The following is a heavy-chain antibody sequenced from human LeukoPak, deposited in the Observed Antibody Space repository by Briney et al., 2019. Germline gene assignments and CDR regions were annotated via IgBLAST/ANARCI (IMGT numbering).Heavy chain of an antibody. CDR1: GGSISSYY. Sequence: SETLSLTCTVSGGSISSYYWSWIRQPPGKGLEWIGSMYYSGSTNYNPSLKSRVTISVDTSKSQFSLKLSSVTAADTAVYYCARENGYKYDYWGQGTPVTVSS. CDR2: MYYSGST. D-gene: IGHD5-24*01. V-gene: IGHV4-59*01. CDR3: ARENGYKYDY. J-gene: IGHJ4*02.